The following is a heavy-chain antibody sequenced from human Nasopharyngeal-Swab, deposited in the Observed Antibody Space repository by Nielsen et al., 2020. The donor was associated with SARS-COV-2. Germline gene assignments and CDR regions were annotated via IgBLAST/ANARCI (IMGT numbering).Heavy chain of an antibody. J-gene: IGHJ4*02. CDR2: INSDGSST. V-gene: IGHV3-74*01. Sequence: VRQAPGKGLVWVSRINSDGSSTSYADSVKGRSTISRNNAKNTLYLQMNSLRAEDTAVYYCASSSGWYSGWGQGTLVTVSS. CDR3: ASSSGWYSG. D-gene: IGHD6-19*01.